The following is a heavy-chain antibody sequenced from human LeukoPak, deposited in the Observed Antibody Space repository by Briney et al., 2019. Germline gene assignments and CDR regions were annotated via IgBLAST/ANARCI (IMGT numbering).Heavy chain of an antibody. V-gene: IGHV3-64D*09. D-gene: IGHD1-1*01. CDR3: AMNWNCDY. CDR1: GFTFSGYA. CDR2: ISNSGGST. J-gene: IGHJ4*01. Sequence: GGSLRLSCSASGFTFSGYAMLWVRQAPGKGLESVSAISNSGGSTYYADSVKGRCTISRDNSDNTLYLQMSSLRPEDTAVYYCAMNWNCDYWGHGTLVTVSS.